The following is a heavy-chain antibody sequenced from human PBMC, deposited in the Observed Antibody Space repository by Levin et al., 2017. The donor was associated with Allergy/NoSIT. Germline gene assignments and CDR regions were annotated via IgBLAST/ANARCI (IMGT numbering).Heavy chain of an antibody. J-gene: IGHJ4*02. Sequence: HGESLKISCAPSGFIFTTYWMSWVRQAPGKGLEWVANINEDGRESYHVDSVRDRFTISRDNAKSSLHLQMNSLRAEDTAVYYCARAGAPGTVDYWGQGTLVTVSS. CDR1: GFIFTTYW. CDR2: INEDGRES. D-gene: IGHD6-13*01. CDR3: ARAGAPGTVDY. V-gene: IGHV3-7*04.